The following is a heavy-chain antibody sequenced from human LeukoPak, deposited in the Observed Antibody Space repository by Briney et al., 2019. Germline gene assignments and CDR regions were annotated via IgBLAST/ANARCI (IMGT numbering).Heavy chain of an antibody. D-gene: IGHD5-12*01. CDR2: IYYSGST. CDR3: ARDGYGDYFDY. J-gene: IGHJ4*02. Sequence: SQTLSLTCAVSGGSISSGGYSWSWIRQPPGKGLEWIGYIYYSGSTNYNPSLKSRVTISVDTSKNQFSLKLSSVTAADTAVYYCARDGYGDYFDYWGQGTLVTVSS. CDR1: GGSISSGGYS. V-gene: IGHV4-61*08.